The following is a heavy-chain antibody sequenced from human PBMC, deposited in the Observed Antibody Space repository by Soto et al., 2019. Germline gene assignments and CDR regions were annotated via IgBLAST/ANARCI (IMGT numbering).Heavy chain of an antibody. Sequence: QITLKESGPTLVKPTQTLTLTCTFSGFSLSTSGVGVGWIRQPPKKALEWLALIYWDDDKRYSPSLKSRLTITKDTSKNQVVLILTNMDPVDTATYYCAHASRGYHFDYWGQGTLVTVSS. V-gene: IGHV2-5*02. CDR3: AHASRGYHFDY. CDR2: IYWDDDK. J-gene: IGHJ4*02. D-gene: IGHD5-12*01. CDR1: GFSLSTSGVG.